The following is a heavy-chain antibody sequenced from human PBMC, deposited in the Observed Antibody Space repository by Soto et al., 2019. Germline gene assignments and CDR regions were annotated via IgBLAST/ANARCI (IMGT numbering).Heavy chain of an antibody. CDR1: GGSISSSNW. V-gene: IGHV4-4*02. J-gene: IGHJ3*02. D-gene: IGHD3-22*01. CDR3: ARVGYHYYDSRDAFDI. CDR2: IYHSGST. Sequence: SETLSLTCAVSGGSISSSNWWSWVRQPPGKGPEWIGEIYHSGSTNYNPSLKSRVTISVDKSKNQFSLRLSSVTAADTAVYYCARVGYHYYDSRDAFDIWGQGTMVT.